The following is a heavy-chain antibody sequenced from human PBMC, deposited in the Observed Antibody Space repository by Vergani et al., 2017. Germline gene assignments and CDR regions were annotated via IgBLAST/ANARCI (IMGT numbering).Heavy chain of an antibody. V-gene: IGHV4-61*02. D-gene: IGHD5/OR15-5a*01. CDR3: ARGSTIFGY. CDR1: GGSISSGNYY. J-gene: IGHJ4*02. Sequence: QVQLQESGPGLVKPSQTLSLTCTVSGGSISSGNYYWSWIRQAAGKRLEWIGRIYTSGITNYNPSLKSRVTMSVDTSKNQFSLKLRFVTAADTAVYYCARGSTIFGYWGQGALVTVSS. CDR2: IYTSGIT.